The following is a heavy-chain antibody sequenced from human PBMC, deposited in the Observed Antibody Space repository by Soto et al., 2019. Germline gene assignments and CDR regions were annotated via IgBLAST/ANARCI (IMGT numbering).Heavy chain of an antibody. CDR2: INPNSGGT. J-gene: IGHJ6*02. D-gene: IGHD6-19*01. V-gene: IGHV1-2*02. CDR1: GYTFTGYY. CDR3: ARVSGYSSGWYYYYYGIDV. Sequence: ASVKVSCKASGYTFTGYYMHWVRQAPAQGLAWMGWINPNSGGTNYAQKSQGRVTMTRDTSISTAYMELSRQRSDDTAVYYCARVSGYSSGWYYYYYGIDVWGQGTTVTVSS.